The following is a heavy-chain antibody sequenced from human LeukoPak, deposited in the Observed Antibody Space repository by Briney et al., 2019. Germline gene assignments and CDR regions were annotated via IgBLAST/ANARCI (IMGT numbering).Heavy chain of an antibody. V-gene: IGHV4-34*01. CDR2: INHSGST. D-gene: IGHD3-16*02. Sequence: KPSETLSLTCAVYGGSFCGYYWSWIRQPPGKGLEWIGEINHSGSTNYNPSLKSPVTISVDTSKNQFSLKLSSVTAADTAVYYCARGGTYYDYVWGSYRNHYFDYWGQGTLVTVSS. J-gene: IGHJ4*02. CDR3: ARGGTYYDYVWGSYRNHYFDY. CDR1: GGSFCGYY.